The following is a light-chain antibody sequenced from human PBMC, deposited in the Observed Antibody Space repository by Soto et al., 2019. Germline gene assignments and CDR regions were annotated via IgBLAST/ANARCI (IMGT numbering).Light chain of an antibody. CDR2: AAS. J-gene: IGKJ5*01. CDR3: QQYYDWPIT. CDR1: QSVSVN. V-gene: IGKV3-15*01. Sequence: EIVLTQSPGTLSLSPGERATLSFRASQSVSVNSLAWYQQKGGQAPRLLIYAASTRAAGIPARFSGSGSGTDFTLTISSLQSEDFAVYYCQQYYDWPITFGQGTRLEIK.